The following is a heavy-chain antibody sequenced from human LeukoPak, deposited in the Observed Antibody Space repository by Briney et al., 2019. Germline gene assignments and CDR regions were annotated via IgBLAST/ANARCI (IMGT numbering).Heavy chain of an antibody. J-gene: IGHJ4*02. CDR3: AREVLIVVEPAANTVDY. CDR2: IDKSGTYI. CDR1: GFSFSGHW. Sequence: GSLRLSCTASGFSFSGHWMHWVRQAPGKGLEWVSAIDKSGTYIKYADSVKGRFTVSRDNAKNSVFLQMNSLRVEDTAVYFCAREVLIVVEPAANTVDYWGQGTRVTVSS. D-gene: IGHD2-15*01. V-gene: IGHV3-21*01.